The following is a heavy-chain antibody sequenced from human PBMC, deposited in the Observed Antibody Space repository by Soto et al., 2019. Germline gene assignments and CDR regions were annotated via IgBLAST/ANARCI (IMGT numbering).Heavy chain of an antibody. CDR1: GGSMISYY. V-gene: IGHV4-59*01. CDR3: ARTPDYGDYVYWFDP. CDR2: IYYAGST. D-gene: IGHD4-17*01. J-gene: IGHJ5*02. Sequence: PSETLSLTCTVSGGSMISYYWSWIRQPPGRGLEWIGFIYYAGSTKYNPSLKSRVTISVDTSKNQFSLKLSSVTAADTAVYYCARTPDYGDYVYWFDPWGQGTLVTVS.